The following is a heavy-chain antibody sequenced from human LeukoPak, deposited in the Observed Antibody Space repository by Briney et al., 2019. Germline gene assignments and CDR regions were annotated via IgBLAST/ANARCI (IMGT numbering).Heavy chain of an antibody. V-gene: IGHV1-24*01. Sequence: ASVKVSCTFPGYTLTELAMHWGRQAPGKGLGWMGVFYPEDGETIYTRKFQGRVTITEDTATDTAYMELSSMSSEDTGVYYCATETISGSSSRRIRWFDTWGQGTLVTVSS. CDR1: GYTLTELA. CDR2: FYPEDGET. D-gene: IGHD1-26*01. CDR3: ATETISGSSSRRIRWFDT. J-gene: IGHJ5*02.